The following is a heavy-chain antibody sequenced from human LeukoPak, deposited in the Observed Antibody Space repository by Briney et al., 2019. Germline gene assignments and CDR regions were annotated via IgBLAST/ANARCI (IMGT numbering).Heavy chain of an antibody. CDR2: IYSSGST. V-gene: IGHV4-59*08. D-gene: IGHD5-18*01. CDR3: ARHYRGYSYGQFNN. CDR1: GDSIRSYF. J-gene: IGHJ4*02. Sequence: PSGTLSLTCTVSGDSIRSYFWSWIRQPPWKGLEWIGNIYSSGSTNYILSLKSRVTISVDTSKSQFSRRLSSVTAADTAVYYCARHYRGYSYGQFNNWGQGTLVTVSS.